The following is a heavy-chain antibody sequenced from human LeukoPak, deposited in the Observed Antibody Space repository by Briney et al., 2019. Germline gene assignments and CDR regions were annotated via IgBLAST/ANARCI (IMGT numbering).Heavy chain of an antibody. Sequence: GGSLRLSCVGSGFSFSTYDMGWVRQTPRKGLEWVSAISTTGGYTEDADSVKGRFTISRDNSQNTLFLQMHSLRAEDTAVYYCAKKPATIKFPFDIWGQGTLVTVSP. CDR3: AKKPATIKFPFDI. V-gene: IGHV3-23*01. CDR2: ISTTGGYT. J-gene: IGHJ4*02. D-gene: IGHD5-24*01. CDR1: GFSFSTYD.